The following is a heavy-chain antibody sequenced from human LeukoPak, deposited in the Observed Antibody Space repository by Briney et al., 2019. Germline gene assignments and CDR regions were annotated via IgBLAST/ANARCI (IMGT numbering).Heavy chain of an antibody. J-gene: IGHJ4*02. CDR1: GGSISSGGYY. D-gene: IGHD3-10*01. CDR3: ARVNGVTMVRGVMGYFDY. V-gene: IGHV4-30-2*01. Sequence: MASETLSLTCTVSGGSISSGGYYWSWIRQPPGKGLEWIGYIYHSGSTYYNPSLKSRVTISVDRSKNQFSLKLSSVTAADTAVYYCARVNGVTMVRGVMGYFDYWGQGTLVTVSS. CDR2: IYHSGST.